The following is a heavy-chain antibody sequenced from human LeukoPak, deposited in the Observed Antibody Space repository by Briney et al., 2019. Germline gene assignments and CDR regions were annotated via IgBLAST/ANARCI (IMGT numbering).Heavy chain of an antibody. V-gene: IGHV1-24*01. CDR2: FDPEDGET. D-gene: IGHD4-17*01. CDR1: GYTLTELS. CDR3: ARAWTTVTTGYYYYGMDV. J-gene: IGHJ6*02. Sequence: ASVKVSCKVSGYTLTELSMHWVRQAPGKGLEWMGGFDPEDGETIYAQKFQGRVTITADESTSTAYMELSSLRSEDTAVHYCARAWTTVTTGYYYYGMDVWGQGTTVTVSS.